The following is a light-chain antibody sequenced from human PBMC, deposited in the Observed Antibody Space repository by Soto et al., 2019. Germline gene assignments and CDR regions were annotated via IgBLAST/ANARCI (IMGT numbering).Light chain of an antibody. J-gene: IGKJ3*01. V-gene: IGKV3-20*01. CDR2: DAS. Sequence: EIVLTQSPGTLSVSPGERATLSCRASQRVSGSFLAWYQQKPGQAPRLLIYDASSRATGIPDRFSGSGSGTDFTLTISRLEPEDFAVYYCQQYGNSIFTFGPGTKVDI. CDR1: QRVSGSF. CDR3: QQYGNSIFT.